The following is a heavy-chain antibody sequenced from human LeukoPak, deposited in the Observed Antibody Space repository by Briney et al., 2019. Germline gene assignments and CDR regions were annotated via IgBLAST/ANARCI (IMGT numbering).Heavy chain of an antibody. CDR1: GYTFTGCY. D-gene: IGHD4-11*01. CDR3: ARVRDGLPDAFDI. CDR2: INPNSGGT. J-gene: IGHJ3*02. V-gene: IGHV1-2*02. Sequence: ASVKVSCKASGYTFTGCYMHWVRQAPGQGLEWMGWINPNSGGTNYAQKFQGRVTMTRDTSISTAYMELSRLRSDDTAVYYCARVRDGLPDAFDIWGQGTMVTVSS.